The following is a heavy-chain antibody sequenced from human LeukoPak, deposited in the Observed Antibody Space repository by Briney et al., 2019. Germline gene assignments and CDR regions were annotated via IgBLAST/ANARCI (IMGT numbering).Heavy chain of an antibody. Sequence: GGSLRLSCAASGFTFSNAWMSWVRQAPGKGLEWISYISSSSINIHYGDSVKGRFTISRDNAENSLYLQMNSLRAEDTAVYYCARGGGYYYYDSAFDYWGQGTLVTVSS. V-gene: IGHV3-48*01. CDR2: ISSSSINI. J-gene: IGHJ4*02. CDR1: GFTFSNAW. CDR3: ARGGGYYYYDSAFDY. D-gene: IGHD3-22*01.